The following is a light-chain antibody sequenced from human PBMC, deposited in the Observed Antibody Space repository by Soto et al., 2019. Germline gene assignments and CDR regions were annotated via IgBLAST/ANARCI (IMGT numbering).Light chain of an antibody. CDR3: QQHSYSPWT. CDR2: AAS. V-gene: IGKV3-20*01. J-gene: IGKJ1*01. Sequence: EIVLTQSPGTLSLSPGERATLSCRASQSVSSSYSACHQQKPGPAPRLLIYAASSTATSIPERFSGSASGTDFTPTISRLEPEDSAVYYCQQHSYSPWTFGQGTKVDIK. CDR1: QSVSSSY.